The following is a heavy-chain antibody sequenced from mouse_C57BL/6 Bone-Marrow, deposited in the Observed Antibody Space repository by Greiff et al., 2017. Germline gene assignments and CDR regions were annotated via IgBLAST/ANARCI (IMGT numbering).Heavy chain of an antibody. CDR3: TTWGGGYWYFDV. Sequence: EVKLQESGAELVRPGASVKLSCTASGFNIKDDYMHWVKQRPEQGLEWIGWIDPENGDTEYASKFQGKATITADTSSNTAYLQLSSLTSEDTAVYYCTTWGGGYWYFDVWGTGTTVTVSS. J-gene: IGHJ1*03. V-gene: IGHV14-4*01. D-gene: IGHD1-1*02. CDR1: GFNIKDDY. CDR2: IDPENGDT.